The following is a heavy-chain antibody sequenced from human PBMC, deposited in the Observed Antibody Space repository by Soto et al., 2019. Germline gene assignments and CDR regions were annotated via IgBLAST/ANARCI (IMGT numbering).Heavy chain of an antibody. D-gene: IGHD3-22*01. CDR1: GGTFSSYA. Sequence: GASVKVSCKASGGTFSSYAISWVRQAPGQGLECMGGIIPIFGTANYAQKFQGRVTITADESTSTAYMELSSLRSEHTAVYYCARGRDYYDSSVNPTGVDLSGFDPWGQGTLVTVSS. J-gene: IGHJ5*02. CDR2: IIPIFGTA. CDR3: ARGRDYYDSSVNPTGVDLSGFDP. V-gene: IGHV1-69*13.